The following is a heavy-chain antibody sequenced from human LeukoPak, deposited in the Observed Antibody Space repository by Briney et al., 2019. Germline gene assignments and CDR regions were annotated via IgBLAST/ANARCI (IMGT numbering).Heavy chain of an antibody. V-gene: IGHV3-74*01. D-gene: IGHD2-15*01. CDR2: IKSDGTST. CDR1: GFTFSSYW. Sequence: PGGSLRLSCAASGFTFSSYWMSWVRQAPGKGLVWVSRIKSDGTSTSYADSVKGRFTISRDNAKNSLYLQMNSLRAEDTALYYCARGLRRLPYYYYYMDVWGKGTTVTVSS. J-gene: IGHJ6*03. CDR3: ARGLRRLPYYYYYMDV.